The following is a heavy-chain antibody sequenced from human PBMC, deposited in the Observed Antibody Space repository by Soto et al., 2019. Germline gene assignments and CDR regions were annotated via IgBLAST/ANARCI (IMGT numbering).Heavy chain of an antibody. D-gene: IGHD4-17*01. V-gene: IGHV4-39*01. CDR3: ARHHYEYDAFDI. Sequence: PSETLSLTCTVSGGSISSSSYYWGWIRQPPGKGLEWIGSIYYSGSTYYNPSLKSRVTISVDTSKNQFSLKLSSVTAADTAVYYCARHHYEYDAFDIWGQGTMVTVSS. J-gene: IGHJ3*02. CDR2: IYYSGST. CDR1: GGSISSSSYY.